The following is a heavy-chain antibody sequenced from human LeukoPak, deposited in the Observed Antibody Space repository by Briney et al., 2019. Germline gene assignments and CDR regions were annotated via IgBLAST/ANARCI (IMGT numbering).Heavy chain of an antibody. J-gene: IGHJ4*02. Sequence: SEPLSLTCTVSSGSNSSDHGIWTRQSRGRGLESIGYVFVAGSTNYDPSLKSRITISLDTSKNQFSLKLTSVNAADTAVYYCARGRVLPAAIGKVYYFSYWGQGTRVTVSS. D-gene: IGHD2-2*02. CDR3: ARGRVLPAAIGKVYYFSY. V-gene: IGHV4-59*01. CDR2: VFVAGST. CDR1: SGSNSSDH.